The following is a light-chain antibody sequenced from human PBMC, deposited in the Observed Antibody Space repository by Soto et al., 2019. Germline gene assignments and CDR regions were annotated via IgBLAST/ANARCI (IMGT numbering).Light chain of an antibody. CDR1: SSDVGSYNY. V-gene: IGLV2-14*01. CDR2: DVS. CDR3: CSYTSSSTWV. J-gene: IGLJ3*02. Sequence: QSALTQPASVSGSPGQSITISCTGTSSDVGSYNYVSWYQQHPGEVPKLMIYDVSNRPSGVSNHFSGSKSGNTASLTISGLQAEDEADYYCCSYTSSSTWVFGGGTKLTVL.